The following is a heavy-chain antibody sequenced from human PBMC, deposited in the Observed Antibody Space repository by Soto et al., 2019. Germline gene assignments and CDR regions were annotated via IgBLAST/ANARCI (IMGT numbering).Heavy chain of an antibody. J-gene: IGHJ4*02. V-gene: IGHV3-23*01. Sequence: PGGSLRLSCAASGFTFSSYAMSWVRQAPGKGLEWVSAISGSGGSTYYPDSVKGRFTISRDNSKNTLYLQMNNLRAEDTAVYYCAKGLSSGWSPGFDYWGQGTLVTVSS. CDR1: GFTFSSYA. CDR2: ISGSGGST. D-gene: IGHD6-19*01. CDR3: AKGLSSGWSPGFDY.